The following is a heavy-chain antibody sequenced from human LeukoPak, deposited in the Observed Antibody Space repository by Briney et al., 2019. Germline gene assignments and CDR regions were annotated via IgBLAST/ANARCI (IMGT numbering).Heavy chain of an antibody. V-gene: IGHV3-74*01. Sequence: PSETLSLTCTVSGGSISSSSYYWGWIRQPPGKGLVWVSRINSDGSSTSYADSVKGRFTISRDNAKNTLYLQMNSLRAEDTAVYYCARDFVAVTPFDYWGQGTLVTVSS. CDR2: INSDGSST. CDR1: GGSISSSSYY. CDR3: ARDFVAVTPFDY. J-gene: IGHJ4*02. D-gene: IGHD4-17*01.